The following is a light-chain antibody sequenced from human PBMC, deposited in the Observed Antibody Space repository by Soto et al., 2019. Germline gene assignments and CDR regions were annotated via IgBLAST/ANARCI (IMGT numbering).Light chain of an antibody. CDR1: QSVSRSY. J-gene: IGKJ1*01. CDR2: GAS. CDR3: QQYNNWPPSWT. Sequence: EIVLTQSPGTLSLSPGDRATLSCRASQSVSRSYLGWYQQKPGQAPRLLMYGASIRAAGVPDRFSGSGSGTEFTLTISSLQSEDFAVYFCQQYNNWPPSWTFGQGTKVEIK. V-gene: IGKV3-20*01.